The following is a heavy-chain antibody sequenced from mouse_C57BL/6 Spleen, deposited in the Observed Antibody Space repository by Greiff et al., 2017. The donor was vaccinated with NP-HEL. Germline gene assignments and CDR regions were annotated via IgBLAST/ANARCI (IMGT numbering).Heavy chain of an antibody. Sequence: EVQLQQSGPELVKPGASVKIPCKASGYTFTDYNMDWVKQSHGKSLEWIGDINPNNGGTIYNQKFKGKATLTVDKSSSTAYMELRSLTSEDTAVYYCERKDGRYYYGSSSHYFDYWGQGTTLTVSS. J-gene: IGHJ2*01. CDR2: INPNNGGT. CDR3: ERKDGRYYYGSSSHYFDY. V-gene: IGHV1-18*01. CDR1: GYTFTDYN. D-gene: IGHD1-1*01.